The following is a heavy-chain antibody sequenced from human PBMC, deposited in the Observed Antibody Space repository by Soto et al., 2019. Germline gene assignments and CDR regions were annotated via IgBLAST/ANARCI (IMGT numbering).Heavy chain of an antibody. CDR2: IYYSGST. V-gene: IGHV4-31*03. Sequence: SETLSLTCTFSGGSISSGGYYWSWIRQHPGKGLEWIGYIYYSGSTYYNPSLKSRVTISVDTSKNQFSLKLSSVTAADTAVYYCAREILSSSWDYYYYYGMDVWGQGTTVTVSS. J-gene: IGHJ6*02. CDR3: AREILSSSWDYYYYYGMDV. CDR1: GGSISSGGYY. D-gene: IGHD6-13*01.